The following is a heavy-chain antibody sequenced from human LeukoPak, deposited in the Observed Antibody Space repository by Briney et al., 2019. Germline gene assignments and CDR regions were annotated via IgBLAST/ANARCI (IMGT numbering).Heavy chain of an antibody. D-gene: IGHD2-2*01. J-gene: IGHJ4*02. V-gene: IGHV3-30*04. CDR1: GFTFSSYA. CDR2: ISYDGSNK. Sequence: GGSLRLSCAASGFTFSSYAMHWVRQAPGKGLEWVAVISYDGSNKYYADSVKGRFTISRDNSKNTLYLQMNSLRAEDTAVYYCARANFLYCSSSTCLFDYWGQGTLVTVSS. CDR3: ARANFLYCSSSTCLFDY.